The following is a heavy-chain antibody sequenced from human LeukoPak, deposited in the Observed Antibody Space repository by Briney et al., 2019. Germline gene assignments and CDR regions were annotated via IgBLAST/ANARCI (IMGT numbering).Heavy chain of an antibody. V-gene: IGHV4-34*01. Sequence: PGGSLRLSCAASGFTFSNAWMSWVRQAPGKGLEWIGEINHSGSTNYNPSLKSRVTISVDTSKNQFSLKLSSVTAADTAVYYCARRTYYYDSSGLGGLDYWGQGTLVTVSS. CDR2: INHSGST. CDR3: ARRTYYYDSSGLGGLDY. D-gene: IGHD3-22*01. J-gene: IGHJ4*02. CDR1: GFTFSNAW.